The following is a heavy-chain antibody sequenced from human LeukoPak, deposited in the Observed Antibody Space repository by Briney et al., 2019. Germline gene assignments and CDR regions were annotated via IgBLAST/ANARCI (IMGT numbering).Heavy chain of an antibody. CDR2: INPNSGGT. CDR3: ARGVPPYYDFWSGYSDYFDY. CDR1: GYTFTGYY. V-gene: IGHV1-2*02. D-gene: IGHD3-3*01. Sequence: ASVKVSXKASGYTFTGYYMHWVRQAPGQGLEWMGWINPNSGGTNYAQKFQGRVTMTRDTSISTAYMELSRLRSDDTAVYYCARGVPPYYDFWSGYSDYFDYWGQGTLVTVSS. J-gene: IGHJ4*02.